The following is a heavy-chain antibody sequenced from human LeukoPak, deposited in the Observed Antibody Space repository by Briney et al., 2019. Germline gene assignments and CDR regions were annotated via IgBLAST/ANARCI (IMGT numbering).Heavy chain of an antibody. CDR1: GFTFSSYS. D-gene: IGHD2-2*01. CDR2: ISSSSSYI. CDR3: ATPGVGEYQLLSLFDY. J-gene: IGHJ4*02. Sequence: GGSLRLSCAASGFTFSSYSMNWVRQAPGKGLEWVSSISSSSSYIYYADSVKGRFTISRDNAKNSLYLQMNSLRAEDTAVYYCATPGVGEYQLLSLFDYWGQGTLVTVSS. V-gene: IGHV3-21*01.